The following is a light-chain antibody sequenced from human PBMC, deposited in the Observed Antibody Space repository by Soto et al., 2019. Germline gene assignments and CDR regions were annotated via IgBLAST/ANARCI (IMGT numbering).Light chain of an antibody. CDR3: AAWDDSLNGFYV. V-gene: IGLV1-44*01. CDR1: RSNIGSNT. CDR2: SNN. Sequence: QSVLTQPPSASGTPGQRVTISCSGSRSNIGSNTVNWYQQLPGSAPKLLIYSNNQRPSGVPDRFSGSKSGTSASLAISGLRSEDEADYYCAAWDDSLNGFYVFGTGPKLTVL. J-gene: IGLJ1*01.